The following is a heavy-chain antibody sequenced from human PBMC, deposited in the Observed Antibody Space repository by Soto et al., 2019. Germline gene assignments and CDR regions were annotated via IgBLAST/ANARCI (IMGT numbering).Heavy chain of an antibody. V-gene: IGHV1-8*01. D-gene: IGHD3-10*01. CDR2: MNPNSGNT. CDR1: GYTFTSYD. Sequence: ASVKVSCKASGYTFTSYDINWVRQATGQGLEWMGWMNPNSGNTGYAQKFQGRVTMTRNTSISTAYMELSSLRSEDTAVYYCARGHLVPFGELYYYYMDVWGKGTTVTVSS. J-gene: IGHJ6*03. CDR3: ARGHLVPFGELYYYYMDV.